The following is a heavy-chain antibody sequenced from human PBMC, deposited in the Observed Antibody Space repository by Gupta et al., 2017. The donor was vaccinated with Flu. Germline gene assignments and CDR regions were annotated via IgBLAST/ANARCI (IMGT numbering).Heavy chain of an antibody. V-gene: IGHV3-9*01. CDR3: AKDSGTSFWGYYYYGMDV. CDR1: GFTFDDYA. D-gene: IGHD3-16*01. Sequence: EVQLVESGGGLVQPGRSLRLSCAASGFTFDDYAMHWVRQAPGKGLEWVPGISWNSGSIGYADSVKGRFTISRDNAKNSLYLQMNSLRAEDTALYYCAKDSGTSFWGYYYYGMDVWGQGTTVTVSS. CDR2: ISWNSGSI. J-gene: IGHJ6*02.